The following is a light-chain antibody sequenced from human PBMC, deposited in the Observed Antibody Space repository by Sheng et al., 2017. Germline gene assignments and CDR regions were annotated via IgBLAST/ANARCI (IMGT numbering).Light chain of an antibody. J-gene: IGKJ2*01. CDR2: SAS. Sequence: EIALTQSPDFQSVILKEKVTITCRASQSIGSSLHWYQQKPGQSPKLLIESASQSFSGVPSRFSGSGSGTDFTLTINSLEAEDVATYYCHQSSSLPYTFGQGTKLEI. V-gene: IGKV6-21*01. CDR1: QSIGSS. CDR3: HQSSSLPYT.